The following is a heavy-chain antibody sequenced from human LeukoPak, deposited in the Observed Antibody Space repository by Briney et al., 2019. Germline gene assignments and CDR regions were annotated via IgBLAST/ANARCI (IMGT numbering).Heavy chain of an antibody. CDR1: GYTFTSYG. Sequence: ASVKVSCKASGYTFTSYGISWVRQAPGQGLEWMGWISAYNGNTNYAQKLQGRVTVTTDTSTSTAYMELRSLRSDDTAVYYCARANYYDSSGYYYYFDYWGQGTLVTVSS. CDR2: ISAYNGNT. D-gene: IGHD3-22*01. J-gene: IGHJ4*02. CDR3: ARANYYDSSGYYYYFDY. V-gene: IGHV1-18*01.